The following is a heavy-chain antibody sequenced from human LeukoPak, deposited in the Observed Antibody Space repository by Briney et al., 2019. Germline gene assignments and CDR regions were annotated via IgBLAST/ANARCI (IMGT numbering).Heavy chain of an antibody. CDR1: GGSFSGYY. CDR2: INHSGST. J-gene: IGHJ5*02. CDR3: ARLGTQLVRKNWFDP. Sequence: PSETLSLTCAVYGGSFSGYYWSWIRQPPGKGLEWIGEINHSGSTNYNPSLKSRVTISVDTSKNQFSLKLSSVTAADTAVYYCARLGTQLVRKNWFDPWGQETLVTVSS. D-gene: IGHD6-13*01. V-gene: IGHV4-34*01.